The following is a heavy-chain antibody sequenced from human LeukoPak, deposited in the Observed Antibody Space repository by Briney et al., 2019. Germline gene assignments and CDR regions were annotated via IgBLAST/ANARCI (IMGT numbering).Heavy chain of an antibody. D-gene: IGHD3-10*01. CDR1: GFTLSSFW. CDR3: VRDYYASGSHDY. CDR2: IKQDGSEK. Sequence: GGSLRLSCAASGFTLSSFWMSWVRQAPGKGLEWVAHIKQDGSEKYYVDSVKGRFTVSRDNAKNSLYLQMDSLRAEDTAVYYCVRDYYASGSHDYWGQGTLVTVSS. V-gene: IGHV3-7*01. J-gene: IGHJ4*02.